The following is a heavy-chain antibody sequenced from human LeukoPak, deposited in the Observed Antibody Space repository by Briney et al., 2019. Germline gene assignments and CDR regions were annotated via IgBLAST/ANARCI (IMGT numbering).Heavy chain of an antibody. CDR3: ASRTRPDVGAFDI. V-gene: IGHV1-69*13. Sequence: SVKVSCKASGGTFNNYAINWVRQAPGQGLEWMGGIIPIFGSSNYAQKFQGRVTITADESTTTAYMELSSLRSEDTAVYYCASRTRPDVGAFDIWGQGTMVTVSS. D-gene: IGHD6-6*01. J-gene: IGHJ3*02. CDR2: IIPIFGSS. CDR1: GGTFNNYA.